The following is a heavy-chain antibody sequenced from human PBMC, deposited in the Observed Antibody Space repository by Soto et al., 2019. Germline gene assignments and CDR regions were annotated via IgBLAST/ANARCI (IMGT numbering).Heavy chain of an antibody. V-gene: IGHV4-34*01. CDR1: GGSFSGYY. CDR2: INHSGST. Sequence: PSETLSLTCAVYGGSFSGYYWSWIRQPPGKGLEWIGEINHSGSTNYNPSLKSRVTISVDTSKNQFSLKLSSVTAADTAVYYCARDLAAASPTSNLSGMDVWGQGTTVTVSS. CDR3: ARDLAAASPTSNLSGMDV. D-gene: IGHD6-13*01. J-gene: IGHJ6*02.